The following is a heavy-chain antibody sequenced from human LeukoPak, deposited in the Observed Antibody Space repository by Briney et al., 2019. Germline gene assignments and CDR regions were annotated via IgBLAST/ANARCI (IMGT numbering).Heavy chain of an antibody. CDR1: GYRFASYW. CDR3: ARQYHYDSSGYPYAFEI. V-gene: IGHV5-10-1*01. D-gene: IGHD3-22*01. J-gene: IGHJ3*02. CDR2: IDPSDSHT. Sequence: GESLRISCKGSGYRFASYWISWVRQMPGKGLEWMGRIDPSDSHTNYSPSFQGHVTISGDKSISTAYLQWSSLKASDTAMYYCARQYHYDSSGYPYAFEIWSQGTMVTVPS.